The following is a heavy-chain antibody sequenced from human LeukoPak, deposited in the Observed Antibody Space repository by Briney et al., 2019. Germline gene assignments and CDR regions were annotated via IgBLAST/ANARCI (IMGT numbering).Heavy chain of an antibody. CDR3: ARLATVTSSNLPNYYYYYGMDV. Sequence: SETLSLTCADSGGSFSGYYWRYIRQPPGKGLEWIGEINHSGSTNYNPSLKSRVTISVDTSKNQFSLKLSSVTAADTAVYYCARLATVTSSNLPNYYYYYGMDVWGQGTTVTVSS. CDR1: GGSFSGYY. V-gene: IGHV4-34*01. D-gene: IGHD4-17*01. J-gene: IGHJ6*02. CDR2: INHSGST.